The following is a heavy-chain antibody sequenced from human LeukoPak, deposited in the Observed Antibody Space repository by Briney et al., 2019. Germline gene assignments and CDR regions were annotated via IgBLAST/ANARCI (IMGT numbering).Heavy chain of an antibody. CDR3: ARDTFQPGRIDC. Sequence: GGSLRLSCAASEFTSSLYAMNWVRQAPGKGLEWVSYINDVSGDIHYADSVRGQFTISRDNAKNTLYLQMNSLRAEDTAVYYCARDTFQPGRIDCWGQGTLVIVSS. CDR2: INDVSGDI. J-gene: IGHJ4*02. D-gene: IGHD1-14*01. CDR1: EFTSSLYA. V-gene: IGHV3-21*05.